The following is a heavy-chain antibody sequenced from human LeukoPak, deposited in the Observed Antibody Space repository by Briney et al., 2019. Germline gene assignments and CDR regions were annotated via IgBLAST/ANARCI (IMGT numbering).Heavy chain of an antibody. CDR2: ISYDGSNK. CDR1: GFTFSSYG. V-gene: IGHV3-30*03. Sequence: GGSLRLSCAASGFTFSSYGMHWVRQAPGKGLEWVAVISYDGSNKYYADSVKGRFTISRDNSKNTLYLQMNSLRAEDTAVYYCASDFNYDILTGLEYYFDYWGQGTLVTVSS. D-gene: IGHD3-9*01. J-gene: IGHJ4*02. CDR3: ASDFNYDILTGLEYYFDY.